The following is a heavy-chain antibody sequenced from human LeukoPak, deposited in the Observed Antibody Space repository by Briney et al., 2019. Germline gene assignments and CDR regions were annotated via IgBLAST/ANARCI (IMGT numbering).Heavy chain of an antibody. D-gene: IGHD3-3*01. Sequence: GGSLRLSCAASGFTFSSYWMSWVRQAPGKGLEWVANIKQAGSVEYYVDSVKGRFTISRDNAKNSLYLQMNSLRGEDTAVYYCARAPRPGFWSGYCEYWGQGTLVTVSS. V-gene: IGHV3-7*01. CDR3: ARAPRPGFWSGYCEY. J-gene: IGHJ4*02. CDR1: GFTFSSYW. CDR2: IKQAGSVE.